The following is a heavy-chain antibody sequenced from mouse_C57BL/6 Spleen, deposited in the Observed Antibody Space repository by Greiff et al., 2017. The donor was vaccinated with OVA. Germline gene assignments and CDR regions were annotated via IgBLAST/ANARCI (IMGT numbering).Heavy chain of an antibody. J-gene: IGHJ3*01. CDR1: GYTFTSYW. V-gene: IGHV1-7*01. CDR3: APNWDVDWFAY. CDR2: IYPSSGYT. D-gene: IGHD4-1*01. Sequence: VQGVESGAELAKPGASVKLSCKASGYTFTSYWMHWVKQRPGQGLEWIGYIYPSSGYTKYNQKFKDKATLTADKSSSTAYMQLSSLTYEDSAVYYCAPNWDVDWFAYWGQGTLVTVSA.